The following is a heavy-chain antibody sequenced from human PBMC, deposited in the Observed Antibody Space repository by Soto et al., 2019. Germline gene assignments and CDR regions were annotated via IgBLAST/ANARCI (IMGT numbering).Heavy chain of an antibody. CDR2: IYYSGST. Sequence: SETLSLTCTVSGGSISSYYWSWIRQPPGKGLEWIGYIYYSGSTNYNPSLKSRVTISVDTSKNQFSLKLSSVTAADTAVYYCARDSPRYSSSSLFWFDPWGQGTLVPVSP. D-gene: IGHD6-6*01. CDR1: GGSISSYY. J-gene: IGHJ5*02. V-gene: IGHV4-59*01. CDR3: ARDSPRYSSSSLFWFDP.